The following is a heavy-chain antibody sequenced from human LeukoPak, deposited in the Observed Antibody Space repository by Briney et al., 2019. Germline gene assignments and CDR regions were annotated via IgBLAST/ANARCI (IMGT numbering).Heavy chain of an antibody. V-gene: IGHV3-7*03. CDR2: IKEDGTET. Sequence: SGGSLRLSCAAYGFMFRSNWMSWVRLAPGKGLEWVANIKEDGTETYYVDSVKGRFTISRDNAKNSLYLQMNSLRVEDTAVYYCAKEGRSLQTYWGQGTLVTVSS. D-gene: IGHD5-24*01. CDR3: AKEGRSLQTY. CDR1: GFMFRSNW. J-gene: IGHJ4*02.